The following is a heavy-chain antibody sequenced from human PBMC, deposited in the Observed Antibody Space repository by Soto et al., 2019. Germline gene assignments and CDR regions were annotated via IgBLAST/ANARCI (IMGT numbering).Heavy chain of an antibody. CDR2: IFPGDSDI. CDR1: GYNFANYW. D-gene: IGHD3-10*01. V-gene: IGHV5-51*01. J-gene: IGHJ6*02. CDR3: ARPQQDYSSSGMDV. Sequence: VQSLKISCKTSGYNFANYWIHWVRQMPGKGLEWVGIIFPGDSDIRYSPSFQGQVTISADKSISTAYLQWSSLKASDTAIYYCARPQQDYSSSGMDVWGQGTTVTVSS.